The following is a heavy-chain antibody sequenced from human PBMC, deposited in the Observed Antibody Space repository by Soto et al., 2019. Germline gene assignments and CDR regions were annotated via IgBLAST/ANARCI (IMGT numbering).Heavy chain of an antibody. Sequence: PGGSLRLSCEASGFAFSGYDMHWVRQVKGKGLEWVATIDTNGGTYYAVSVKGRFIISRDNAKNSFYLHMNDLRAGDSAVYYCAREEQGYCTNSVCHLDYWGQGALVTVSS. J-gene: IGHJ4*02. V-gene: IGHV3-13*01. D-gene: IGHD2-8*01. CDR1: GFAFSGYD. CDR3: AREEQGYCTNSVCHLDY. CDR2: IDTNGGT.